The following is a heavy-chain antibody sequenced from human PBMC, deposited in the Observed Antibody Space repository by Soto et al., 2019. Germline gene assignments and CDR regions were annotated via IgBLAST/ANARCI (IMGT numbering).Heavy chain of an antibody. D-gene: IGHD2-2*01. Sequence: QVQLQESGPGLVKPSGTLSLTCAVSSGSISSSNWWSWVRQPPGKGLEWIGEIYHSGSTNYNPSLKSRVTISVDKSKNQFSLKLSSVTAADTAVYYCARESYCSSTSCYPAFDTWGQGTMVTVSS. CDR2: IYHSGST. CDR1: SGSISSSNW. V-gene: IGHV4-4*02. CDR3: ARESYCSSTSCYPAFDT. J-gene: IGHJ3*02.